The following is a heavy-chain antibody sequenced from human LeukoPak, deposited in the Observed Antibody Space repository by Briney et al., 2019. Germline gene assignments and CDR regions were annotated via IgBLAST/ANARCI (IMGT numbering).Heavy chain of an antibody. D-gene: IGHD5-12*01. J-gene: IGHJ5*02. CDR1: GFTFSSYS. V-gene: IGHV3-48*01. CDR2: ISSSSSTI. Sequence: GGSLRLSCAASGFTFSSYSMNWVRQAPGKGLEWVSYISSSSSTIYYADSVKGRFTISRDNSKNTLYLQMNSLRAEDTAVYYCEGYEPASHLWGQGTLVTVSS. CDR3: EGYEPASHL.